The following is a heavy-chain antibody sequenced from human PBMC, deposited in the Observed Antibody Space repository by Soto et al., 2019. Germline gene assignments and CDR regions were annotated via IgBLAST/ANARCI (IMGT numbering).Heavy chain of an antibody. Sequence: ASVKVSCKASVYTFTSYGISWVRQAPGQGLEWMGWISAYNGNTNYAQKLQGRVTMTTDTSTSTAYMELRSLRSDDTAVYYCARGFRYTFFGVVSLFAFWGQGSLVTVSS. CDR1: VYTFTSYG. D-gene: IGHD3-3*01. CDR2: ISAYNGNT. V-gene: IGHV1-18*01. J-gene: IGHJ4*02. CDR3: ARGFRYTFFGVVSLFAF.